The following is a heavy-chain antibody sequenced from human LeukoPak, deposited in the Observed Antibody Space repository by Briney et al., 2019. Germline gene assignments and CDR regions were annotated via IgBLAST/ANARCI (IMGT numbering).Heavy chain of an antibody. Sequence: AASVKVSCKASGYTFTGYYMHWVRQAPGQGLEWMGRINPNSGGTNYAQKFQGRVTMTRDTSISTAYMELSRLRSDDTAVYYCARNEGKYYYDSSGYYQNWFDPWGQGTLVTVSS. CDR1: GYTFTGYY. CDR2: INPNSGGT. CDR3: ARNEGKYYYDSSGYYQNWFDP. V-gene: IGHV1-2*06. J-gene: IGHJ5*02. D-gene: IGHD3-22*01.